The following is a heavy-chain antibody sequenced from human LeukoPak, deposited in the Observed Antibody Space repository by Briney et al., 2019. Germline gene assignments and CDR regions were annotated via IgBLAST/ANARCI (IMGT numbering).Heavy chain of an antibody. CDR1: GGSFSGYY. J-gene: IGHJ4*02. D-gene: IGHD3-22*01. V-gene: IGHV4-34*01. CDR2: IYYSGST. Sequence: SETLSLTCAVYGGSFSGYYWSWIRQPPGKGLEWIGSIYYSGSTYYNPSLKSRVTISVDTSKNQFSLKLSSVTAADTAVYYCARNPYYYDSSGSQHLFDYWGQGTLVTVSS. CDR3: ARNPYYYDSSGSQHLFDY.